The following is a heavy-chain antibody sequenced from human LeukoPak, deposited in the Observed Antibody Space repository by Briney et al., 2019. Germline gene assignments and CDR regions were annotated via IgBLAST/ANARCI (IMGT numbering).Heavy chain of an antibody. CDR3: LRGHSSWAKWFDY. CDR2: LGTDGTYT. CDR1: GFPLRNYW. Sequence: GGSLRLFCAPSGFPLRNYWLHWVRQAPGKGLVWVSRLGTDGTYTNYADSVKGRFTISRDNAKNTLYLQMDSMRAEDTAFYYGLRGHSSWAKWFDYWGQGTLVTVSS. V-gene: IGHV3-74*01. D-gene: IGHD6-13*01. J-gene: IGHJ4*02.